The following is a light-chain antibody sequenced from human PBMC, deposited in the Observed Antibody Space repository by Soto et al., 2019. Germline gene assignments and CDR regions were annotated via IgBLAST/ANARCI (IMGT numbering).Light chain of an antibody. CDR3: QSYDSSLSCYYV. Sequence: QSVLTQPPSVSGAPVQRVTISCTGSSSNIGAGYDVHWYQQLPGTAPKLLIYGNSNRPSGVPDRFSGSKSGTSASLAITGLQAEDEADYYCQSYDSSLSCYYVLGIWTKVTVL. V-gene: IGLV1-40*01. CDR2: GNS. J-gene: IGLJ1*01. CDR1: SSNIGAGYD.